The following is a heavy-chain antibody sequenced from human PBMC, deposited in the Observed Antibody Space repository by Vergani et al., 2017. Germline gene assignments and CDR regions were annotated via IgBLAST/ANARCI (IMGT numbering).Heavy chain of an antibody. V-gene: IGHV1-2*02. CDR3: ARALRGDLEGY. CDR1: GYNFTGYY. CDR2: INPNRGGP. D-gene: IGHD2-21*02. J-gene: IGHJ4*02. Sequence: QVQLVQSGAEVKKPGASVKVSCKASGYNFTGYYMHWVRQAPGQGLEWMGWINPNRGGPNYAQKFQGRVTMTRDTSISTAYMELSRLRADDTAVYYCARALRGDLEGYWGQGTLVTVSS.